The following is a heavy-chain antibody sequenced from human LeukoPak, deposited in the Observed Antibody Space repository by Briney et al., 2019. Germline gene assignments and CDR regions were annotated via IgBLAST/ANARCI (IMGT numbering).Heavy chain of an antibody. CDR1: GVSINGHY. J-gene: IGHJ6*03. Sequence: SETLSLTCTVSGVSINGHYWSWIRQPPGKGLEWIGFIYDSESANYKSSLESRVTMTVDTSKNQFSLKLNSVTAADTAVYYCARVVQNDYHLDVWGEGATVTVPS. V-gene: IGHV4-59*11. D-gene: IGHD2-21*01. CDR3: ARVVQNDYHLDV. CDR2: IYDSESA.